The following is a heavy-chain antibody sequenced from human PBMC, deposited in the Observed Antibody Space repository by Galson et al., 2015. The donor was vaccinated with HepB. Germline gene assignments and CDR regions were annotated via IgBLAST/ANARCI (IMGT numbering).Heavy chain of an antibody. CDR1: GYIFTELS. D-gene: IGHD1-1*01. J-gene: IGHJ6*03. V-gene: IGHV1-24*01. CDR3: AVGGSNDNPYYYYYLDV. CDR2: FDPDDGDR. Sequence: SVKVSCKVSGYIFTELSIHWVRQAPGKGPEWMGYFDPDDGDRIYAQKFQGRVTMTEDTSTDTAYMELRSLRSEDTAVYYCAVGGSNDNPYYYYYLDVWGTGTTVTVSS.